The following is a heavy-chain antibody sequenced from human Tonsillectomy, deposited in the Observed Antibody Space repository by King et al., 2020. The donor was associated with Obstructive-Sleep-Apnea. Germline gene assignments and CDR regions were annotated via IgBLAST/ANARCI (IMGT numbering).Heavy chain of an antibody. CDR3: AKGPAQQLVPNYFDY. J-gene: IGHJ4*02. D-gene: IGHD6-13*01. CDR1: GFTFSSFA. V-gene: IGHV3-23*04. Sequence: VQLVESGGGLVQPGGSLRLSCAASGFTFSSFAMSWVRQAPGKGLEWVSTIGGSDGRTYNADSMKGRFTISRDNSKNTLYLQMNSLRAEDTAIYYCAKGPAQQLVPNYFDYWVQGTLVTVSS. CDR2: IGGSDGRT.